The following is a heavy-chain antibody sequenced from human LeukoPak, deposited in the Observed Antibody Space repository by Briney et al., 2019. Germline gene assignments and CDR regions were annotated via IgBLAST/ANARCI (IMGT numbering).Heavy chain of an antibody. J-gene: IGHJ4*02. CDR3: AKYSGIWDYFNY. CDR2: ISGSGGST. Sequence: GGSLRLSCAASGFSFSNYAMGWVRQAPGRGLEWVSGISGSGGSTYYADSVKGRFTISRDNSKNTLYLQMNSLRAEDTAVYYCAKYSGIWDYFNYWGQGTLVTVSS. D-gene: IGHD1-26*01. CDR1: GFSFSNYA. V-gene: IGHV3-23*01.